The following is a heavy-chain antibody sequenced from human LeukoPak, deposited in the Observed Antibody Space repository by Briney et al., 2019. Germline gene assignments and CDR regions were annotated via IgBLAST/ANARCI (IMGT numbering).Heavy chain of an antibody. V-gene: IGHV4-59*12. Sequence: SETLSLTCTVSGGSISSYYWSWIRQPPGKGLEWIGYIYYSGSTNYNPSLKSRVTISVDTSKNQFSLKLSSVTAADTAVYYCARGFYYYYMDVWGKGTTVTISS. CDR3: ARGFYYYYMDV. J-gene: IGHJ6*03. CDR1: GGSISSYY. CDR2: IYYSGST.